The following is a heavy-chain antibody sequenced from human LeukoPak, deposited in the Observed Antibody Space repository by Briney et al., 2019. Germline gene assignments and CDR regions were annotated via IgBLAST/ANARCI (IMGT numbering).Heavy chain of an antibody. CDR3: AREYYYDSSGYYTPYDAFDI. CDR2: ISGSGGST. D-gene: IGHD3-22*01. Sequence: GGSLRLSCAASGFTVSYDYVSWVRQAPGKGLEWVSAISGSGGSTYYADSVKGRFTISRDNSKNTLYLQMNSLRAEDTAVYYCAREYYYDSSGYYTPYDAFDIWGQGTMVTVSS. CDR1: GFTVSYDY. V-gene: IGHV3-23*01. J-gene: IGHJ3*02.